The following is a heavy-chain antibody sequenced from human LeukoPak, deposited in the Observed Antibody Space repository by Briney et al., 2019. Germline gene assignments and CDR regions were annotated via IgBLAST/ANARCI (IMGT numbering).Heavy chain of an antibody. J-gene: IGHJ4*02. Sequence: ASVKVSCKASGYTLTGYYMHWVRQAPGQGLEWMGRINPNSGGTNYAQKFQGRVTMTRDTSISTAYMELSRLRSDDTAVYYCAGVVDYYDSSGYLNWGQGTLVTVSS. D-gene: IGHD3-22*01. CDR2: INPNSGGT. V-gene: IGHV1-2*06. CDR3: AGVVDYYDSSGYLN. CDR1: GYTLTGYY.